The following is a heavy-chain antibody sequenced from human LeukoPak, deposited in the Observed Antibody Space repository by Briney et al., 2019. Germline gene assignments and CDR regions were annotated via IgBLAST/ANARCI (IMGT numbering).Heavy chain of an antibody. V-gene: IGHV4-34*01. Sequence: SETLSLTCTVSGGSINSDYWSWIRQPPGKGLEWIGEINHSGSTNYNPSLKSRVTISVDTSKNQFSLKLSSVTAADTAVYYCARKKFGPQLNWGQGTLVTVSS. J-gene: IGHJ4*02. CDR2: INHSGST. CDR3: ARKKFGPQLN. CDR1: GGSINSDY. D-gene: IGHD1-1*01.